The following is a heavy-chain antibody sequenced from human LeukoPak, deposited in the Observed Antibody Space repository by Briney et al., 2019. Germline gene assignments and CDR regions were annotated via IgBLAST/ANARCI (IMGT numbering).Heavy chain of an antibody. CDR1: GFTFSNYG. D-gene: IGHD3-22*01. CDR3: AKGHYDSSGYYFDY. V-gene: IGHV3-30*18. J-gene: IGHJ4*02. Sequence: GGSLRLSCAASGFTFSNYGMHWVRQAPGKGLEWVAVISYGGNNEYYADSVKGRFTISRDNSKNTLYLQMNSPRAEDTAVYYCAKGHYDSSGYYFDYWGQGTLVTVSS. CDR2: ISYGGNNE.